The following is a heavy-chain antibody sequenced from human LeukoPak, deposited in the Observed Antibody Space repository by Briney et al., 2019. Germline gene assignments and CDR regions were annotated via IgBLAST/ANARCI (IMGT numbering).Heavy chain of an antibody. D-gene: IGHD3-10*01. CDR1: GYTFTSYG. V-gene: IGHV1-18*04. CDR2: ISAYNGNT. J-gene: IGHJ3*02. CDR3: ARPQYYYGSGSYSDAFDI. Sequence: GASVKVSCMASGYTFTSYGISWVRQAPGQGLEWMGWISAYNGNTNYAQKLQGRVTMTTDTSTSTAYMELRSLRSDDTAVYYCARPQYYYGSGSYSDAFDIWGQGTMVTVSS.